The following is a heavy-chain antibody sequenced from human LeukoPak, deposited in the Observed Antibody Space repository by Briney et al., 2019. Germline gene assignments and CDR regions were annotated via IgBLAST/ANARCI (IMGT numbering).Heavy chain of an antibody. J-gene: IGHJ5*02. V-gene: IGHV3-74*01. Sequence: GGSLRLSCAASGFTFSSYWMHWVRQAPGKGLVWVSRINSDGSSTSYAESVKGRFTISRDNAKNALYLQMNSLRAEDTAVYYCARALITMVRGVNWFDPWGQGTLVTVSS. D-gene: IGHD3-10*01. CDR3: ARALITMVRGVNWFDP. CDR1: GFTFSSYW. CDR2: INSDGSST.